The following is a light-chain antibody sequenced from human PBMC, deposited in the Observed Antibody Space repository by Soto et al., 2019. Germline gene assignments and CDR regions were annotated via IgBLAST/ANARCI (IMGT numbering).Light chain of an antibody. Sequence: DIQMTQSPSTLPASIGDRVTITCRPSQSISTWLAWYQQKPGKAPKLLIYDVSTLQSGVPSRFSGGGSGTLFTLNISSQQPDEFATYYCQRYNAYFTVGQGTKVEMK. CDR2: DVS. CDR3: QRYNAYFT. V-gene: IGKV1-5*01. J-gene: IGKJ2*01. CDR1: QSISTW.